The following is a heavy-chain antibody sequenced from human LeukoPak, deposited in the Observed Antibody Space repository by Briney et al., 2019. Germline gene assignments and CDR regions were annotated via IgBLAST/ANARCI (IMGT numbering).Heavy chain of an antibody. CDR3: AKVPVFETTVTPDY. V-gene: IGHV3-11*01. CDR1: GFTFSDYY. Sequence: GGSLRLSCAASGFTFSDYYMSWIRQAPGKGLEWVSYISSSGSTIYYADSVKGRFTISRDNSKNTLYLQMNSLRAEDTAVYYCAKVPVFETTVTPDYWGQGTLVTVSS. D-gene: IGHD4-17*01. J-gene: IGHJ4*02. CDR2: ISSSGSTI.